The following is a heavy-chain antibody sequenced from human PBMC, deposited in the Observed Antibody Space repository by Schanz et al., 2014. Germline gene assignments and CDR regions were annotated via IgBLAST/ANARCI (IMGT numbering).Heavy chain of an antibody. CDR2: ITYNGGTI. CDR3: ARGGSGSHYRLDY. V-gene: IGHV3-48*01. J-gene: IGHJ4*02. D-gene: IGHD1-26*01. Sequence: VHLLESGGGLVEPGGSLRLSCAASGITFSSHSFNWVRQAPGKGLEWISYITYNGGTIYYADSVKGRFTISRDNAKNSLYLEMNSLRAEDTGLYFCARGGSGSHYRLDYWGQGTLVTVSS. CDR1: GITFSSHS.